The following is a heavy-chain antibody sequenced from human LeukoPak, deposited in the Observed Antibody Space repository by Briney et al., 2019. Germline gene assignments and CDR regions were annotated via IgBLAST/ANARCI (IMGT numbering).Heavy chain of an antibody. CDR2: INYSGSR. V-gene: IGHV4-34*01. CDR1: GGSYSGHY. CDR3: ARIGWLLPRYFDY. D-gene: IGHD3-22*01. J-gene: IGHJ4*02. Sequence: SGTLSLTCAVYGGSYSGHYWSWIRQPPCKGLDWIGEINYSGSRNYNPSLNSRVTISVDTSKNQFSLKLSSVTAADTAVYYCARIGWLLPRYFDYWGQGTLVTLSS.